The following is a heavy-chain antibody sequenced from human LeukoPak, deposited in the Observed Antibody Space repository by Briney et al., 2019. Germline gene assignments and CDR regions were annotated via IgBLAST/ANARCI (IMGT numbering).Heavy chain of an antibody. CDR3: AKHDTVFGAAHFYMDV. Sequence: SETLSLTCAVSGGSLNTYYWSWIRQPPGKGLEWVGYIYSTGNTNYNPPLKGRVTISLDTSKNQFSLNLSSVTAADTAVYYCAKHDTVFGAAHFYMDVWGKGTTVTVSS. V-gene: IGHV4-4*09. J-gene: IGHJ6*03. CDR1: GGSLNTYY. D-gene: IGHD3-3*01. CDR2: IYSTGNT.